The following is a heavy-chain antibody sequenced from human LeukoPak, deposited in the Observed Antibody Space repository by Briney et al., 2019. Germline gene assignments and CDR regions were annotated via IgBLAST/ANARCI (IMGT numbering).Heavy chain of an antibody. D-gene: IGHD6-13*01. V-gene: IGHV3-23*01. Sequence: PGGSLRLSCAASGFTFSSYAMSWVRQAPGKGLEWVSYISSSSSTIYYADSVKGRFTISRDNSKNTLYLQMNSLRAEDTAIYYCAKDLRYSSSWSYFDYWGQGTLVTVSS. CDR3: AKDLRYSSSWSYFDY. CDR1: GFTFSSYA. CDR2: ISSSSSTI. J-gene: IGHJ4*02.